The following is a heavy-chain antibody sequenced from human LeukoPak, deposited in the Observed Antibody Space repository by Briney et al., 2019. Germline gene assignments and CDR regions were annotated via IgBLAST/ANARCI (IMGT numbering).Heavy chain of an antibody. V-gene: IGHV4-59*12. J-gene: IGHJ4*02. CDR1: GDSISTYY. CDR3: ASRYSSGSSLDH. CDR2: IYHSGST. Sequence: SETLSLTCTVSGDSISTYYWSWIRQPPGKGLEWIGEIYHSGSTNYSPSLKSRVTISVDKSKNEFSLKLSSVTAADTAVYYCASRYSSGSSLDHWGQGTLVTVSS. D-gene: IGHD6-19*01.